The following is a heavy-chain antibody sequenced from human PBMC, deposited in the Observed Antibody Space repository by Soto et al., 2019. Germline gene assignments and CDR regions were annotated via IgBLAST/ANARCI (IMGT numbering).Heavy chain of an antibody. D-gene: IGHD6-13*01. CDR1: GFTFSSCE. J-gene: IGHJ3*02. Sequence: GGSLRLSCAASGFTFSSCEMNWVRQAPGKGLEWVSYISSSGSTIYYADSVKGRFTISRDNAKNSLYLQMNSLRAEDTAVYYCARESESSSWYDAFDIWGQGTMVTVSS. CDR2: ISSSGSTI. CDR3: ARESESSSWYDAFDI. V-gene: IGHV3-48*03.